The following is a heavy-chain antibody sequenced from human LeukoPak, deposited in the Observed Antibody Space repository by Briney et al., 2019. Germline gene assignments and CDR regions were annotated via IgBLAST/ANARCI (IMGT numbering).Heavy chain of an antibody. V-gene: IGHV3-23*01. CDR3: AKSLSSGYYFLDSFFDY. D-gene: IGHD3-22*01. CDR2: ISGSGGNT. CDR1: GFTFTRHG. J-gene: IGHJ4*02. Sequence: GGSLRLSCAASGFTFTRHGMSWVRQAPGKGLEWVSAISGSGGNTYYADSVKGRFTISRDNSKNTLYLQMNSLRAEDTAVYFCAKSLSSGYYFLDSFFDYWGQGTLVTVSS.